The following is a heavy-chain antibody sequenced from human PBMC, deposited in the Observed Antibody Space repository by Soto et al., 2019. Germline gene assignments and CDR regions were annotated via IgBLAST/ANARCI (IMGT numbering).Heavy chain of an antibody. V-gene: IGHV4-59*01. CDR1: GGSLSSYY. CDR3: ARYKSNYYYGMDV. D-gene: IGHD1-20*01. J-gene: IGHJ6*02. CDR2: IHYSGIT. Sequence: SETMSLTCPVSGGSLSSYYLSWIRPHPGKGLEWIGYIHYSGITNYNPSLKSRVTISVDTSKNQFSLKLSSVTAADTAVYYCARYKSNYYYGMDVWGQGTTVTVSS.